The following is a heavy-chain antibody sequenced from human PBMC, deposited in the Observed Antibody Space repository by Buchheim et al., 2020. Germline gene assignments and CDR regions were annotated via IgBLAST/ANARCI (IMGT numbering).Heavy chain of an antibody. V-gene: IGHV3-30*19. CDR2: ISYDESSK. D-gene: IGHD2-2*01. Sequence: QLQLVESGGGVVQPGRSLRLSCAASGFTFSNYGMHWVRQAPGKGLEWVAVISYDESSKYYADSVKGRFTIPRDNSKNTLYLQMNSLRVEDTAVYYCARDQGGSRFDYWGQGTL. J-gene: IGHJ4*02. CDR1: GFTFSNYG. CDR3: ARDQGGSRFDY.